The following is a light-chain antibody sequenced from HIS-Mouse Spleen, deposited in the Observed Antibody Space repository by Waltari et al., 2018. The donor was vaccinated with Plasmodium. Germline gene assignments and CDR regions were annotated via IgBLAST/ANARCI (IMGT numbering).Light chain of an antibody. V-gene: IGLV2-8*01. CDR1: STYVGGYNY. Sequence: SALTQPPSASGSPGQSVTISCTGTSTYVGGYNYVSWYHQHPGKAPKLMIYEVSKRPSGVPDRFSGSKSGNTASLTVSGLQAEDEADYYCSSYAGSNNLVFGGGTKLTVL. CDR3: SSYAGSNNLV. J-gene: IGLJ2*01. CDR2: EVS.